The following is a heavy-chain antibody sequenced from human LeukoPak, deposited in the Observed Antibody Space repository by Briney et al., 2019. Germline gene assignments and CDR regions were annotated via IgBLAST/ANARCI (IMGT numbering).Heavy chain of an antibody. Sequence: ASAKVSCKASGFTFSRSAVQWVHQARGQSLERIGWIVVGSGNTNYAQRFQERVTITSDMSSSTAYMELSSLRSEDTAVYYCAAGGPADYRSINDYGMDFWGKGTTVTVSS. CDR2: IVVGSGNT. CDR3: AAGGPADYRSINDYGMDF. J-gene: IGHJ6*04. CDR1: GFTFSRSA. V-gene: IGHV1-58*01. D-gene: IGHD4-11*01.